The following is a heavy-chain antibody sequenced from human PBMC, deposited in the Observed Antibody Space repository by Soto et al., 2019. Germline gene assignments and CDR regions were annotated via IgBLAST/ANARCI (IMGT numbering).Heavy chain of an antibody. CDR3: ARSPYHDSSGLTFFDY. V-gene: IGHV3-30*03. D-gene: IGHD3-22*01. CDR2: ISYDGSNK. J-gene: IGHJ4*02. Sequence: QVQLVESGGGVVQPGRSLRLSCAASGFTFSSYGMHWVRQAPGKGLEWVAVISYDGSNKYYADSVKGRFTISRVNSKNTLYLQMNSLRAEDTAVYYCARSPYHDSSGLTFFDYWGQGTLVTVSS. CDR1: GFTFSSYG.